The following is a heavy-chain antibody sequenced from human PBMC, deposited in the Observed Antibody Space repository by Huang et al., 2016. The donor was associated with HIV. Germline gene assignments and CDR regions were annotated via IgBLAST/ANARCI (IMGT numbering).Heavy chain of an antibody. D-gene: IGHD6-19*01. CDR3: GKDWTGSSGWFTLHYYYYGMDV. CDR1: GFSFRNSG. CDR2: ISYDGKKK. J-gene: IGHJ6*02. Sequence: QVQLVESGGGVVQPGRSLRLSCAASGFSFRNSGIHCVSQAPVKGLGWVAVISYDGKKKDYADSCKGRFTSTRDKSNNTLFLQMNSLGAEDTAVYYCGKDWTGSSGWFTLHYYYYGMDVWGQGTTVTVSS. V-gene: IGHV3-30*18.